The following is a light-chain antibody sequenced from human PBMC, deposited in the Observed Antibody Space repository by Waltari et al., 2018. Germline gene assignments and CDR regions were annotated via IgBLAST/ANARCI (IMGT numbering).Light chain of an antibody. V-gene: IGKV3-15*01. CDR2: GAS. Sequence: EVVMTHSPAALSVSPAEKVTLSCKASQNIDNNLAWYQQKPGQSPRLLIYGASTRATGVPTRFSGSGSGTEFTLTISSLQSEDCAVFYCQQYNRWPPLTFGGGTKVEIK. CDR1: QNIDNN. J-gene: IGKJ4*01. CDR3: QQYNRWPPLT.